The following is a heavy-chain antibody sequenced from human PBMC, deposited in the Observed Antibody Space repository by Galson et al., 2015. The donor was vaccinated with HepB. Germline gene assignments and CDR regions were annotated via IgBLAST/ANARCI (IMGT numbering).Heavy chain of an antibody. Sequence: LRLSCAASGFTFSSYVMSWVRQAPGKGLEWVSSISGRGGSIYHADSVKGRFTISRDNSKNTLYLQINSLRAEDTAVYYCAKLPRDYDGNSGWYYFDYWGQGTLVTVSP. CDR1: GFTFSSYV. D-gene: IGHD4-23*01. J-gene: IGHJ4*02. V-gene: IGHV3-23*01. CDR3: AKLPRDYDGNSGWYYFDY. CDR2: ISGRGGSI.